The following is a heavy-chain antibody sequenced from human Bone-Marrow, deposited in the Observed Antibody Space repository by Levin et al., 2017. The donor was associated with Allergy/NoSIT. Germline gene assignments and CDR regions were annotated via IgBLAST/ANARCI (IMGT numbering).Heavy chain of an antibody. Sequence: PSETLSLTCTVSGGSVSSGSYYWSWIRQPPGKGLEWIGYIYYSGSTNYNPSLKSRVTISVDTSKNQFSLKLSSVTAADTAVYYCARDRDGDYVKFDYWGQGTLVTVSS. V-gene: IGHV4-61*01. J-gene: IGHJ4*02. CDR1: GGSVSSGSYY. CDR3: ARDRDGDYVKFDY. CDR2: IYYSGST. D-gene: IGHD4-17*01.